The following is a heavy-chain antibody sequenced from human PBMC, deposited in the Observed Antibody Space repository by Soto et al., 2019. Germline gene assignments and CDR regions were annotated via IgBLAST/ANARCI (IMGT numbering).Heavy chain of an antibody. J-gene: IGHJ5*02. CDR3: ARILVERLCSGGSCYWFDP. D-gene: IGHD2-15*01. V-gene: IGHV4-31*03. Sequence: SSETLSLTCTVSGGSISSGGYYWSWIRKHPGKGLEWIGYIYYSGSTYYNPSLKSRVTISVDTSKNQFSLKLSSVTAADTAVYYCARILVERLCSGGSCYWFDPWGQGTLVTVSS. CDR2: IYYSGST. CDR1: GGSISSGGYY.